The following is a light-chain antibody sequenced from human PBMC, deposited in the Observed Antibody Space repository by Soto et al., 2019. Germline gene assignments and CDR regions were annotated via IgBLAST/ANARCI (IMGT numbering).Light chain of an antibody. J-gene: IGKJ5*01. Sequence: AIQLTQSPSSLSASVGDTVSITCRASHDIVSSLAWYQQKSGKPPKLLIYSASALDTGVPSRFSGTGSGTDFTLSITSLQPGDFATYYCQQFKTYPVTFGQGTRLDIK. CDR2: SAS. CDR1: HDIVSS. CDR3: QQFKTYPVT. V-gene: IGKV1-13*02.